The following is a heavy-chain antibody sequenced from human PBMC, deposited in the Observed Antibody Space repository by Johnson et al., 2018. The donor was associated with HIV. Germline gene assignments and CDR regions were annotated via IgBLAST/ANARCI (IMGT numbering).Heavy chain of an antibody. CDR3: ARDWDCCSTFCSERVLKDAFDV. J-gene: IGHJ3*01. CDR2: ISWNSGST. CDR1: GFTFDDYA. Sequence: VQLVESGGGLVQPGRSLRLSCAASGFTFDDYAMHWVRQAPGKGLEWVSGISWNSGSTGYADSIKGRFTVSRDNSQNPLYLQMDSLRSEDTAVYFCARDWDCCSTFCSERVLKDAFDVWGQGTLVTVSA. D-gene: IGHD2-2*01. V-gene: IGHV3-9*01.